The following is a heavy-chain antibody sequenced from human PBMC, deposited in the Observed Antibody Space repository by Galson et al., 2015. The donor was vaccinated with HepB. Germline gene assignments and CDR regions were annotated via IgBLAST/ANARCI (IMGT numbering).Heavy chain of an antibody. Sequence: SLRLSCAASGFTFSNAWMSWVRQAPGKGLEWVGRIKGKTDGGTTDYAAPVKGRFTISRDDSKNTLYLQMNSLKTEDTAVYYCRQYYYDTYDAFDIWGQGTMVTVSS. CDR1: GFTFSNAW. CDR3: RQYYYDTYDAFDI. D-gene: IGHD3-22*01. J-gene: IGHJ3*02. CDR2: IKGKTDGGTT. V-gene: IGHV3-15*01.